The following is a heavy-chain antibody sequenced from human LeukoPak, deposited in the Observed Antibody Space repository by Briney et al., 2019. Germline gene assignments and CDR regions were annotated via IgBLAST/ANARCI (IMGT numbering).Heavy chain of an antibody. CDR2: TYYRSKWYN. Sequence: SQTLSLTCAISGDSVSINSAAWNWIRQSPSTGLEWLGRTYYRSKWYNDYAGSVKSRITINPDTSKNQFSLQVNSVTPEDTAVYYCARGGQGDGYSADEAFDIWGQGTMVTVSS. J-gene: IGHJ3*02. D-gene: IGHD5-24*01. CDR3: ARGGQGDGYSADEAFDI. V-gene: IGHV6-1*01. CDR1: GDSVSINSAA.